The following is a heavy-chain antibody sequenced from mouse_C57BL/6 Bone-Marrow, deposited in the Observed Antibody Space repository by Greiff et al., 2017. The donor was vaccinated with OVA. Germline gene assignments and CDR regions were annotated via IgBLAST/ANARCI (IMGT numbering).Heavy chain of an antibody. J-gene: IGHJ4*01. CDR2: IYPSDSET. Sequence: QVQLQQPGAELVRPGSSVKLSCKASGYTFTSYWMDWVKQRPGQGLEWIGNIYPSDSETHYNQKFKDKATLTVDKSSSTAYMQLSSLTSEDSAVYYCARHETYDYAMDYWGQGTSVTVSS. CDR1: GYTFTSYW. CDR3: ARHETYDYAMDY. D-gene: IGHD2-12*01. V-gene: IGHV1-61*01.